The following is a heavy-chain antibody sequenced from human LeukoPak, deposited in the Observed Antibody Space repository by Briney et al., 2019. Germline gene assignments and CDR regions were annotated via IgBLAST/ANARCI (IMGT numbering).Heavy chain of an antibody. CDR3: ASVYLYGMDV. J-gene: IGHJ6*02. CDR1: GYTFTSYG. V-gene: IGHV1-46*01. D-gene: IGHD2-8*01. Sequence: ASVKVSCKASGYTFTSYGISWVRQAPGQGLEWMAIINPSGGSTNYAQKFQGRVTMTRATPTNTVYMELSSLRTEDTAVYYCASVYLYGMDVWGQGTTVTVSS. CDR2: INPSGGST.